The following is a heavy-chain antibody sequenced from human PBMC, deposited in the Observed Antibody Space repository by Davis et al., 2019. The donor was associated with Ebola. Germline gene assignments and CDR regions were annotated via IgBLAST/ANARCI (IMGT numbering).Heavy chain of an antibody. CDR2: ISSSGSTI. CDR3: AKDPDFRVVVVAAMDYGMDV. D-gene: IGHD2-15*01. Sequence: GESLKISCAASGFTFSSYEMNWVRQAPGKGLEWVSYISSSGSTIYYADSVKGRFTISRDNAKNSLYLQMNSLRAEDTAVYYCAKDPDFRVVVVAAMDYGMDVWGQGTTVTVSS. V-gene: IGHV3-48*03. J-gene: IGHJ6*02. CDR1: GFTFSSYE.